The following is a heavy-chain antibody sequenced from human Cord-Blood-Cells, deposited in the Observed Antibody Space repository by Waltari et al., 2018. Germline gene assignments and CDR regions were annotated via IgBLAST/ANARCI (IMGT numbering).Heavy chain of an antibody. CDR1: GGSISSYY. CDR2: VYYSGST. Sequence: QVQLQESGPGLVKPSGTLSLTCTVSGGSISSYYWSWIRQPPGKGLEWIGCVYYSGSTNYNPSLKSRVTISVDTSKNQFSLKLSSVTAADTAVYYCARALTNFDYWGQGTLVTVSS. V-gene: IGHV4-59*01. D-gene: IGHD4-4*01. CDR3: ARALTNFDY. J-gene: IGHJ4*02.